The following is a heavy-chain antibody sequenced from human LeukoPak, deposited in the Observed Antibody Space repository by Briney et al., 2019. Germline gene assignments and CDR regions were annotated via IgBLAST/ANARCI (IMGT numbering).Heavy chain of an antibody. D-gene: IGHD6-25*01. CDR2: IYYSGST. V-gene: IGHV4-59*08. Sequence: SETLSLTCTVSGGSISSYYWNWIRQPPGKGLEWIGYIYYSGSTNYNPSLKSRVTISVDTSKNQFSLKLSSVTAADTAVYYCARIAAYEWFDPWGQGTLVTVSS. CDR1: GGSISSYY. CDR3: ARIAAYEWFDP. J-gene: IGHJ5*02.